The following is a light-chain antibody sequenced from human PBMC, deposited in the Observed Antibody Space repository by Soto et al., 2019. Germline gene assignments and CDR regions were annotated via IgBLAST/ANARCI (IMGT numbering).Light chain of an antibody. V-gene: IGKV1-33*01. Sequence: DIQMTQSPSSLSASVGDRVTITCQASQDISNYLTWYQQKPGKAPKLLIYDSSNLETGVPSRCSGSGSGTDFTCTIRSVQPEDIATYYCLQYDNLPFTFGPGTKVDIK. CDR3: LQYDNLPFT. J-gene: IGKJ3*01. CDR1: QDISNY. CDR2: DSS.